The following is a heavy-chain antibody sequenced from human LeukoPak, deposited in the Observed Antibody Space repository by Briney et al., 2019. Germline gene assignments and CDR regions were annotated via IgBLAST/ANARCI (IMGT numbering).Heavy chain of an antibody. CDR3: ARETGSYKGNYFDY. V-gene: IGHV1-18*04. D-gene: IGHD3-9*01. CDR2: ISAYNGNT. Sequence: GASVKVSCKGSGYTFTDYGISWVRQAPGQGQGWMGWISAYNGNTNNAQTLQGRVTMTTDTSKSTAYMEVRSLRSDDTAVYYCARETGSYKGNYFDYWGQGALVTVSS. J-gene: IGHJ4*02. CDR1: GYTFTDYG.